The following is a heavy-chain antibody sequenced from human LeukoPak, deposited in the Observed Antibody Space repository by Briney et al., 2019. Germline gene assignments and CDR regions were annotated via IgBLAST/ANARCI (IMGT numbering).Heavy chain of an antibody. CDR1: GGSISSYY. Sequence: SETLSLTCSVSGGSISSYYWSWIRQPPGRGLEWIGYIYYSGRTSYNPSLKSRVTISVDTSKNQFSLRLSSVTAADTAVYYCARDYTYGAARYYYYYMDVWGKGTTVTVSS. CDR3: ARDYTYGAARYYYYYMDV. D-gene: IGHD6-6*01. V-gene: IGHV4-59*01. CDR2: IYYSGRT. J-gene: IGHJ6*03.